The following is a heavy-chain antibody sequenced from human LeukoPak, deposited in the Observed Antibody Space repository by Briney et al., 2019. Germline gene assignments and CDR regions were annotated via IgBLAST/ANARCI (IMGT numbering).Heavy chain of an antibody. V-gene: IGHV3-30*04. CDR1: GFTFSNYA. Sequence: PGGSLRLSCAASGFTFSNYAIHWVRQAPGKGLEWVTFISYDGSNKYYVDSVKGRFTISRDNSKNTLYLQMNSLRAEDTAVYYCASGYWGFSYWFFDLWGRGTLVTVSS. CDR2: ISYDGSNK. CDR3: ASGYWGFSYWFFDL. D-gene: IGHD3-22*01. J-gene: IGHJ2*01.